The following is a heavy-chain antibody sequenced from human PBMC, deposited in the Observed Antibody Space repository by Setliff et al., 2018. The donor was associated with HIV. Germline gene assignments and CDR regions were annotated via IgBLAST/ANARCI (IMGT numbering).Heavy chain of an antibody. CDR1: GYTFTSYY. CDR2: INTSGGST. CDR3: ARPNYDSSGYYEFDY. D-gene: IGHD3-22*01. J-gene: IGHJ4*02. Sequence: ASVKVSCKASGYTFTSYYMHWVRQAPGQGLEWMGIINTSGGSTSYAQKFQGRVTMTRDTSKSTVYMELSSLRSEDTAVYYCARPNYDSSGYYEFDYWGQGTLVTVSS. V-gene: IGHV1-46*01.